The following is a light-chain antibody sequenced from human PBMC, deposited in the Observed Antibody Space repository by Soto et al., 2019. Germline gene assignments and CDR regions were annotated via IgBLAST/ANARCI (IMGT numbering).Light chain of an antibody. J-gene: IGKJ4*01. Sequence: TPSPAALSVSVGDRVTXXCLSGQGIRNDLGWYQQKPGKAPNLLIYDVSSLESGVPSRFSGSGSGTDFTLTISSLQPEDFATYYCQQANSFPLTFGGGTKVDNK. CDR1: QGIRND. V-gene: IGKV1-13*02. CDR2: DVS. CDR3: QQANSFPLT.